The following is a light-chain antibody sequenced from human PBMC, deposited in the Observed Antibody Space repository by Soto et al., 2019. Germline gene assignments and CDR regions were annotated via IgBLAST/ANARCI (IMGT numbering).Light chain of an antibody. V-gene: IGKV3D-20*01. Sequence: EIVLTQSPATLSLSPGERATLSCGASQSVSNSYLAWYQQKPGLAPRLLIYDASSTATGIPDRFSGSGSGTEFTLTISRLEPEDFAMDDCQQYGSSPLTFGQGTKLEIK. CDR2: DAS. J-gene: IGKJ2*01. CDR3: QQYGSSPLT. CDR1: QSVSNSY.